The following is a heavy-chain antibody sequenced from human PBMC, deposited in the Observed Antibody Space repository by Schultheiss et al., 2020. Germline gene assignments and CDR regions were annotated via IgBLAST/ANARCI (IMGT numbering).Heavy chain of an antibody. Sequence: GGSLRLSCAASGFTVSDNYMSWVRQAPGKGLEWVSIIHSDGRTYFADSVKGRFSISRDNSKNTLYLQMNSLRAEDTAVYYCARESSSSSDWYFDLWGRGTLVTVS. CDR1: GFTVSDNY. D-gene: IGHD6-6*01. V-gene: IGHV3-53*01. CDR3: ARESSSSSDWYFDL. J-gene: IGHJ2*01. CDR2: IHSDGRT.